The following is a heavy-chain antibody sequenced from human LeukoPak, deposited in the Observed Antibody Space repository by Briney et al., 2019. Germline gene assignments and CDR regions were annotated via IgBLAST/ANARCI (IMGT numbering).Heavy chain of an antibody. J-gene: IGHJ4*02. V-gene: IGHV4-34*01. CDR1: GGSFSGYY. CDR3: ARARRNWNYVSSFDY. Sequence: PSETLSLTCAVYGGSFSGYYWSWIRQPPGKGLEWIGEINHSGSTNYNPSLKSRVTISVDTSKNQSSLKLSSVTAADTAVYYCARARRNWNYVSSFDYWGQGTLVTVSS. D-gene: IGHD1-7*01. CDR2: INHSGST.